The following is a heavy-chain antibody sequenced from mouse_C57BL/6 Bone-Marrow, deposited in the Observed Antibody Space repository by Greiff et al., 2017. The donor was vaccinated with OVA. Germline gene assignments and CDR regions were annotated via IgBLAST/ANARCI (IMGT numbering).Heavy chain of an antibody. CDR3: ARPLYYGSSYGYFDV. Sequence: QVQLQQSGSELRSPGSSVKLSCKDFDSEVFPIAYMSWVRQKPGHGFEWIGGILPSIGRTIYGEKFEDKATLDADTLSNTAYLELNSLTSEDSAIYYCARPLYYGSSYGYFDVWGTGTTVTVSS. V-gene: IGHV15-2*01. CDR2: ILPSIGRT. J-gene: IGHJ1*03. D-gene: IGHD1-1*01. CDR1: DSEVFPIAY.